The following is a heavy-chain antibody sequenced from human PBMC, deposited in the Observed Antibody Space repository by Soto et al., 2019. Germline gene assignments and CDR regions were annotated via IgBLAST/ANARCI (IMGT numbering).Heavy chain of an antibody. V-gene: IGHV3-30-3*01. CDR3: ARERDYDFWSGYSGWYFDL. D-gene: IGHD3-3*01. Sequence: GSLRLSCAASGFTFSSYAMHWVRQAPGKGLECVAVISYDGSNKYYADSVKGRFTISRDNSKNTLYLQMNSLRAEDTAVYYCARERDYDFWSGYSGWYFDLWGRGTLVTVSS. CDR1: GFTFSSYA. CDR2: ISYDGSNK. J-gene: IGHJ2*01.